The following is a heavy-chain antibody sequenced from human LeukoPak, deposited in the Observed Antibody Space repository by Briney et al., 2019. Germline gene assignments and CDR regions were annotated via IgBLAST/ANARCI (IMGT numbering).Heavy chain of an antibody. CDR1: GYRFTSYW. CDR2: IDPSDSYT. Sequence: RGESLSISCKGSGYRFTSYWISWVRQVPGKGLEWMGRIDPSDSYTNYSPSFQGHVTISADKSISTAYLQWSSLKASDTAMYYCARRSKYSSSWYIDCWGQGTLVTVSS. D-gene: IGHD6-13*01. V-gene: IGHV5-10-1*01. J-gene: IGHJ4*02. CDR3: ARRSKYSSSWYIDC.